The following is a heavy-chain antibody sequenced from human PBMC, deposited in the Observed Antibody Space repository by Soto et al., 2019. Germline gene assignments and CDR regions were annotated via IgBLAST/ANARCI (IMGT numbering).Heavy chain of an antibody. Sequence: LRLSCAASGFTFSSSGMHWVRQAPGKGLEWVAVISHDGSNKYYADSVKGRFTISRDNSKNTQYLQMNSLRAEDTVVYYCAKDLSGHSRALDYWGQGTLVTVSS. CDR2: ISHDGSNK. J-gene: IGHJ4*02. D-gene: IGHD3-22*01. CDR3: AKDLSGHSRALDY. CDR1: GFTFSSSG. V-gene: IGHV3-30*18.